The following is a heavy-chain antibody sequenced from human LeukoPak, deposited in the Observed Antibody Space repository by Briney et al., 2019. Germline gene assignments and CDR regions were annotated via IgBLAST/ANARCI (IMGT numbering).Heavy chain of an antibody. CDR1: GFTFSNYA. D-gene: IGHD3-9*01. Sequence: GGSLRLSCAASGFTFSNYAMSWVRQAPEKGLEWVSTISGSGGSTYYADSVKGRFTISRDNSKNTLYLQMNSLRADDTAVYYCAKGENYDILTGYYGYYYYGMDVWGKGTTVTVSS. CDR2: ISGSGGST. J-gene: IGHJ6*04. V-gene: IGHV3-23*01. CDR3: AKGENYDILTGYYGYYYYGMDV.